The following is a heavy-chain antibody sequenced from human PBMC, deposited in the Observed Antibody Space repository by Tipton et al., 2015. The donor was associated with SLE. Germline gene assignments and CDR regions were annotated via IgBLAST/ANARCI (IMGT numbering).Heavy chain of an antibody. CDR3: ARLAGDGTNYQGCFDP. J-gene: IGHJ5*02. V-gene: IGHV4-34*01. CDR1: GDSVSGYH. CDR2: INHSGDT. Sequence: TLSLICAVYGDSVSGYHWSWIRQPPGKGLEWIGEINHSGDTDYNPPLKSRVTMSIDTSNNQFSLRLTSVTAADTAVYYCARLAGDGTNYQGCFDPWGQGTLVTVSS. D-gene: IGHD2-8*01.